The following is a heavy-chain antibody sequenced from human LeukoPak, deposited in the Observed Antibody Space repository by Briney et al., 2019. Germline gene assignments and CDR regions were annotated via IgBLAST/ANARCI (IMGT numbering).Heavy chain of an antibody. D-gene: IGHD5-18*01. Sequence: PSETLSLTCTVSGXSISSSSYYWGWIRQPPGKGLEWMGGIYFSGTTYYNPSLKSRVTMSADTSNNQFSLKLSSVTAADTAVSYCARHSSGYSYGHAPFDYWGQGTLVTVSS. J-gene: IGHJ4*02. CDR1: GXSISSSSYY. V-gene: IGHV4-39*01. CDR3: ARHSSGYSYGHAPFDY. CDR2: IYFSGTT.